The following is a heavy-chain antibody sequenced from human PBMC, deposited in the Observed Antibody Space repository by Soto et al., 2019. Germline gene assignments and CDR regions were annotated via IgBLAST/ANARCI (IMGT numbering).Heavy chain of an antibody. CDR2: IIPIFDTA. D-gene: IGHD3-22*01. CDR3: AIGTYYHDSSGYNGAFDI. CDR1: GGTFSSYA. Sequence: ASVKVSCKASGGTFSSYAFTWVRQAPGQGLEWMGGIIPIFDTAVYAQKFQGRVTITADESTSTAYVELSSLRSEDTAVYYCAIGTYYHDSSGYNGAFDIWGPGTMVTVPS. J-gene: IGHJ3*02. V-gene: IGHV1-69*13.